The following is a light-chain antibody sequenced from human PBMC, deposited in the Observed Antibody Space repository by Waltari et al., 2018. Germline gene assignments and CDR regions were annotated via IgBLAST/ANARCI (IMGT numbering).Light chain of an antibody. J-gene: IGLJ1*01. Sequence: QSVLTQPPSASEAARKSVTISCSGSSSNIGSNSVSWYQHFPETAPKVLIYYNDRRPSGVSDRFSGSKSGTSASLAISGLQTDDEADYYCATWDDSLRGHIFGSGNRLTVL. CDR1: SSNIGSNS. CDR3: ATWDDSLRGHI. V-gene: IGLV1-36*01. CDR2: YND.